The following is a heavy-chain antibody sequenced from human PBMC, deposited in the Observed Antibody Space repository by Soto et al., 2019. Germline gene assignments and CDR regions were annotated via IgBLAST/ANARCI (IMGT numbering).Heavy chain of an antibody. D-gene: IGHD3-10*01. CDR2: IIPIFGTA. CDR3: ARLITMVRGVIKPYYYYGMDV. J-gene: IGHJ6*02. V-gene: IGHV1-69*13. Sequence: SVKVSCKASGGTFSSYAISWVRQAPGQGLEWMGGIIPIFGTANCAQKFQGRVTITADESTSTAYMELSSLRSEDTAVYYCARLITMVRGVIKPYYYYGMDVWGQGTTVTVSS. CDR1: GGTFSSYA.